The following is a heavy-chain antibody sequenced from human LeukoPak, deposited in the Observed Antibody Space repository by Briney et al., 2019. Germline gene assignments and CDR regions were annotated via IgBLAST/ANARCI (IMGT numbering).Heavy chain of an antibody. CDR1: GFTFSSYW. CDR2: IKQDESEK. V-gene: IGHV3-7*01. Sequence: GGSLRLSCAASGFTFSSYWMSWVRQAPGKGLEWVASIKQDESEKYYVDSVKGRLTISRDNAKNSLYLQMNSLRAEDTAVYNCAGNANNWFDPWGQGTLVTVSS. CDR3: AGNANNWFDP. J-gene: IGHJ5*02.